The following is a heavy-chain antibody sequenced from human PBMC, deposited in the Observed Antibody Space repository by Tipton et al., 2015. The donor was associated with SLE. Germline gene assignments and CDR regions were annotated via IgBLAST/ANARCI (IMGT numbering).Heavy chain of an antibody. J-gene: IGHJ4*02. CDR2: IYHIGNT. CDR3: ALYSYGY. Sequence: LRLSCTVSDYSISSGYYWGWIRQPPGKGLEWIGSIYHIGNTHYHPSLKSRLSMSVDTSKNQFSLKLSSVTAADTAVYYCALYSYGYWGQGTLVTVSS. CDR1: DYSISSGYY. V-gene: IGHV4-38-2*02. D-gene: IGHD5-18*01.